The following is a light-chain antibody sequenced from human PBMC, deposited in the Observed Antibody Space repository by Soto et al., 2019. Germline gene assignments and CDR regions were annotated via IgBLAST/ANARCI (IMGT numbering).Light chain of an antibody. J-gene: IGKJ1*01. CDR3: QQYNDNWPT. V-gene: IGKV3-15*01. CDR2: GTS. Sequence: EIVLTQSPATLSFSPGERATLPCRASQSVRTNLAWYQHKPGQAPRLLIYGTSNRATGFPARFSGSGSGTEFTLTISSLQSEDFAVYYCQQYNDNWPTFGQGTKVDIK. CDR1: QSVRTN.